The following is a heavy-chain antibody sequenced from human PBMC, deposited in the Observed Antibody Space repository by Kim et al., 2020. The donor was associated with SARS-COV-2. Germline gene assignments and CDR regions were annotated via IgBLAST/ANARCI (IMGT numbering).Heavy chain of an antibody. D-gene: IGHD3-22*01. CDR1: GGTFSSYA. Sequence: SVKVSCKASGGTFSSYAISWVRQAPGQGLEWMGRIIPILGIANYAQKFQGRVTITADKSPSTAYMELSSLRSEDTAVYYCAIREAYYYDSSGYPRAFDIWGQGTMVTVSA. CDR2: IIPILGIA. CDR3: AIREAYYYDSSGYPRAFDI. J-gene: IGHJ3*02. V-gene: IGHV1-69*04.